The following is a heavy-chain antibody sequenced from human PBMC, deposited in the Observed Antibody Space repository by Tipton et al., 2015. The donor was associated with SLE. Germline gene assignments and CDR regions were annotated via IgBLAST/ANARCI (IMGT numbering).Heavy chain of an antibody. Sequence: TLSLTCAVYGGSFSGYYWSWIRQPPGKGLEWIGEIKHSGSTNYNPSLKSRVTISIDTSKNQFSLKLSSVTAADTAVYYCARALQNYFDYWGQGTLVTVSS. CDR3: ARALQNYFDY. J-gene: IGHJ4*02. CDR1: GGSFSGYY. V-gene: IGHV4-34*09. CDR2: IKHSGST.